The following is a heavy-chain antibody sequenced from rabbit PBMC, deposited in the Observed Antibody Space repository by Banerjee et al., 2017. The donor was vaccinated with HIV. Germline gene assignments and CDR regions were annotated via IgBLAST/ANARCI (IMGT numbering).Heavy chain of an antibody. CDR2: IYNGDGST. D-gene: IGHD2-1*01. Sequence: EESGGDLVQPEGSLTLTCKVSGFDFSSDAMCWVRQAPGKGPECIACIYNGDGSTYYASWVNGRFTVSKTSSTTVTLEMTSLTVADTATYFCARGSAAMTMVITGYYLGLWGPGTLVTVS. CDR1: GFDFSSDA. J-gene: IGHJ4*01. CDR3: ARGSAAMTMVITGYYLGL. V-gene: IGHV1S47*01.